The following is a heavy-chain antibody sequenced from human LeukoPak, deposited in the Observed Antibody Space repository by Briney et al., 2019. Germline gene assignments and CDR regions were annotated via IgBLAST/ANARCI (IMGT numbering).Heavy chain of an antibody. Sequence: GASVKASCKASGGTFSIYAISWVRQAPGHGLEWMGWIIPIFGTANYAQKFQGRVTITTDESTSTAYMELSSLRSEDTAVYYCATITGTNIDGDYYYYMDVWGKGTTVTVSS. V-gene: IGHV1-69*05. D-gene: IGHD1-7*01. CDR1: GGTFSIYA. CDR2: IIPIFGTA. J-gene: IGHJ6*03. CDR3: ATITGTNIDGDYYYYMDV.